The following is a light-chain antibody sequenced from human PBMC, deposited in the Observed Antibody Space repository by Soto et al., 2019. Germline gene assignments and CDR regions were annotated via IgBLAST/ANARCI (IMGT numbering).Light chain of an antibody. CDR3: QSADSSGTYYV. CDR1: ALPKQY. V-gene: IGLV3-25*02. CDR2: KDS. J-gene: IGLJ1*01. Sequence: SYELTQPPSVSVSPGQTARITCSGDALPKQYAYWYQQKPGQAPVLLIYKDSERPSGIPERFSGSSSGTTVTLTISGVQAEDEADYYCQSADSSGTYYVFGTGTKSPS.